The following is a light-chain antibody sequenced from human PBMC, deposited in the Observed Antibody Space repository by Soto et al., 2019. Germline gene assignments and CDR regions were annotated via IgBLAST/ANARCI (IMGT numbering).Light chain of an antibody. CDR3: QQRSYPIT. J-gene: IGKJ5*01. V-gene: IGKV3-11*01. CDR1: QSVSSY. CDR2: DAS. Sequence: EIVLTQSPATLSLSPGERATLSCRASQSVSSYLAWYQQKPGQAPSLLIYDASNRATGIPARFSGSGSGTDSTLTISSLEPEDFAVYYCQQRSYPITFGQGTRLEIK.